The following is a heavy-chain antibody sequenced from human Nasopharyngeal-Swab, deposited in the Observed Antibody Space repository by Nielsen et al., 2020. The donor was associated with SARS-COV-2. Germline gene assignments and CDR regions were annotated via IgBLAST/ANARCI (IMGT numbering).Heavy chain of an antibody. Sequence: GESLKISCKGSGYRFSNYWIGWVRQMPGKGLEWMGIIYPDYSDTRYSPSFQGHVSFSVDKSSSTAYLQWTSLKASDTAMYYCARHFRVAAAGFSGYGMDVWGQGTTVTVSS. D-gene: IGHD6-13*01. CDR1: GYRFSNYW. CDR2: IYPDYSDT. CDR3: ARHFRVAAAGFSGYGMDV. J-gene: IGHJ6*02. V-gene: IGHV5-51*01.